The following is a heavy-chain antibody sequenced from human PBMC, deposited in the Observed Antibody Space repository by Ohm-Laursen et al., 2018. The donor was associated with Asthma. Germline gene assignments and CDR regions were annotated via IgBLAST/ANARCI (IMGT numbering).Heavy chain of an antibody. V-gene: IGHV4-59*01. Sequence: SETLSLTCIVSGGSISSYYWSWIRQPPGKGLEWIGYIYYSGSTNYNPSLKRRVTISVDTSKNQFSLKLSSVTAADTAVYYCARVGDCSSTSCTPSFDYWGQGTLVTVSS. CDR2: IYYSGST. CDR1: GGSISSYY. J-gene: IGHJ4*02. D-gene: IGHD2-2*01. CDR3: ARVGDCSSTSCTPSFDY.